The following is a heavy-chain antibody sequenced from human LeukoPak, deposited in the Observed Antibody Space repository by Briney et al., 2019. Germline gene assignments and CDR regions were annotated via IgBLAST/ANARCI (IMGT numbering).Heavy chain of an antibody. CDR3: ASSREQQLVSSFDY. V-gene: IGHV3-30-3*01. D-gene: IGHD6-13*01. J-gene: IGHJ4*02. Sequence: TGVPLRLSCAASGFTFSSYPMHWVRQAPGKGLEWVAVISYDGSNKYYADSVKGRFTISRDNSKNTLYLQMNSLRAEDTAVYYCASSREQQLVSSFDYWGQGTLVTVFS. CDR1: GFTFSSYP. CDR2: ISYDGSNK.